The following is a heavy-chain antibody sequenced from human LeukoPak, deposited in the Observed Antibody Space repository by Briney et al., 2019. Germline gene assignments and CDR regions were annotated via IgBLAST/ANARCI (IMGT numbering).Heavy chain of an antibody. CDR2: IYYSGST. D-gene: IGHD3-22*01. J-gene: IGHJ4*02. CDR1: GGSISSGDYY. CDR3: ARGDHSSGPPRMDY. Sequence: SETLSLTCTVSGGSISSGDYYWSWIRQPPGKGVEWIGYIYYSGSTYYNPSLKSRVTISVDTSKNQFSLKLSSVTAADTAVYYCARGDHSSGPPRMDYWGQGTLVTVSS. V-gene: IGHV4-30-4*01.